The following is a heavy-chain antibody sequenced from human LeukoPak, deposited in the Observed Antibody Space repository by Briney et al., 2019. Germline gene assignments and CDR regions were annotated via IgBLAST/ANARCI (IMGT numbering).Heavy chain of an antibody. CDR1: GGSISSSSYY. CDR2: IYYSGST. J-gene: IGHJ6*03. D-gene: IGHD7-27*01. CDR3: ARNWGSAYYYYYYMDV. Sequence: SEALSLTCTVSGGSISSSSYYWGWIRQPPGKGLEWIGYIYYSGSTYYNPSLKSRVTISVDTSKNQFSLKLSSVTAADTAVYYCARNWGSAYYYYYYMDVWGKGTTVTVSS. V-gene: IGHV4-30-4*08.